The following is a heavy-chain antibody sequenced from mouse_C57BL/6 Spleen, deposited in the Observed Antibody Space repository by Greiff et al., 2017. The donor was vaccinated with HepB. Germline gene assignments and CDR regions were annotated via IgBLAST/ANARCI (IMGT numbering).Heavy chain of an antibody. Sequence: VQLQQSGPELVKPGASVKISCKASGYTFTDYYMNWVKQSHGKSLEWIGDINPNNGGTSYNQKFKGKATLTVDKSSSTAYMELRSLTSEDSAVYYCARERGYDYDDAGYYFDYWGQGTTLTVSS. CDR1: GYTFTDYY. D-gene: IGHD2-4*01. CDR3: ARERGYDYDDAGYYFDY. V-gene: IGHV1-26*01. J-gene: IGHJ2*01. CDR2: INPNNGGT.